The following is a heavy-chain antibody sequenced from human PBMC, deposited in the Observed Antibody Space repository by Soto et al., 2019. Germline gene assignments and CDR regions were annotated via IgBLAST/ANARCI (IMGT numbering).Heavy chain of an antibody. V-gene: IGHV1-18*01. D-gene: IGHD2-2*01. CDR2: ISAYNGNT. J-gene: IGHJ6*02. Sequence: GASVKVSCKASGYTFTSYGISWVRQAPGQGLEWMGWISAYNGNTNYAQKLQGRVTMTTDTSTSTAYMELRSLRSDDTAVYYCAGVCRKSTSCYPFYGMDVWGQGTTVTV. CDR1: GYTFTSYG. CDR3: AGVCRKSTSCYPFYGMDV.